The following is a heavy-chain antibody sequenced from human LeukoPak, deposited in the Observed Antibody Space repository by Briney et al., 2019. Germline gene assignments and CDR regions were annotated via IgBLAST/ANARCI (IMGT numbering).Heavy chain of an antibody. CDR2: ISFDGSNK. CDR1: GFTFSSYG. CDR3: AKASGVPWADYAFDI. V-gene: IGHV3-30*18. D-gene: IGHD3-10*01. Sequence: QPGGSLRLSCAASGFTFSSYGMHWVRQAPGKGLEWVAVISFDGSNKYYADSVKGRITISRDNSKNTLYLQMNSLRAEDTAVYYCAKASGVPWADYAFDIWGQGTMVTVSS. J-gene: IGHJ3*02.